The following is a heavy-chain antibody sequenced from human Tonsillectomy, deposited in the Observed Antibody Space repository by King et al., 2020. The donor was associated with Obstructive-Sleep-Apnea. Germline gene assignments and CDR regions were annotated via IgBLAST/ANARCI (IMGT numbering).Heavy chain of an antibody. CDR3: ARLTMIEVIDY. D-gene: IGHD3-22*01. J-gene: IGHJ4*02. Sequence: VQLQEAGPGLVKPSETLSLTCTVSGYSISSGYYWGWIRQPPGRGLEGIGSIYHSGSTYYNPSLKSRVTISVDTSKNKCSLKLSSVTAADTAVYCCARLTMIEVIDYWGQGTLVTVSS. CDR1: GYSISSGYY. CDR2: IYHSGST. V-gene: IGHV4-38-2*02.